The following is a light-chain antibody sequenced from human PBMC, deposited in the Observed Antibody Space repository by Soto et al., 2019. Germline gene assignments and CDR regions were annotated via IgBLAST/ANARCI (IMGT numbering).Light chain of an antibody. CDR3: QQYNSYQYT. V-gene: IGKV1-5*03. Sequence: DIRMTQSPSTLSASVGDRVTITCRASQSISSWLAWYQQKPGKAPKLLIYKASSLEGGITSRFSGSGSETEFTLTISSLQPEDFATYYCQQYNSYQYTFGQGTKLEIK. CDR2: KAS. CDR1: QSISSW. J-gene: IGKJ2*01.